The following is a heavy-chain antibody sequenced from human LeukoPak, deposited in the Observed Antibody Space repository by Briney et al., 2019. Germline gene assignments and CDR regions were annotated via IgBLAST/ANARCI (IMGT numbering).Heavy chain of an antibody. CDR3: AREGIPGAFDI. J-gene: IGHJ3*02. CDR1: GFSVSSNY. Sequence: GGSLRLSCAASGFSVSSNYMSWVRQAPGKGLEWVSVIYSGGGTYYADSVKGRFTISRDNSKNTLYLQMNSLRAEDTAVYYCAREGIPGAFDIWGQGTMVTVSS. V-gene: IGHV3-66*01. D-gene: IGHD2-21*01. CDR2: IYSGGGT.